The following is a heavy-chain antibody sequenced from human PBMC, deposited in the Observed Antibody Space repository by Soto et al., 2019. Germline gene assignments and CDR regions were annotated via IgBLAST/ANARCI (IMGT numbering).Heavy chain of an antibody. D-gene: IGHD1-26*01. Sequence: ESLKSYCRCPGYRFATYWIGWVRQMPGKGLGLMAIVCPGDSYIRYSPSFQGQVTISADNSISTAYLHWRSLKSSHTAIYYCARASWEFLDAYHFHXWGQVAQSTVSX. V-gene: IGHV5-51*01. CDR3: ARASWEFLDAYHFHX. CDR1: GYRFATYW. J-gene: IGHJ4*02. CDR2: VCPGDSYI.